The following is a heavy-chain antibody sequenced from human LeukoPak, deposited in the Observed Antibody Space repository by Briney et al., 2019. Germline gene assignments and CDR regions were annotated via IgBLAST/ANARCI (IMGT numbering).Heavy chain of an antibody. CDR1: GYTFTSYG. J-gene: IGHJ4*02. D-gene: IGHD2-2*01. Sequence: ASVKVSCKASGYTFTSYGISWVRQAPGQGLEWMGWISAYNGNTNYAQELQGRVTMTTDTSTSTAYMELRSLRSDDTAVYYCAREAEDIVVVPAAFWGQGTLVTVSS. CDR3: AREAEDIVVVPAAF. CDR2: ISAYNGNT. V-gene: IGHV1-18*01.